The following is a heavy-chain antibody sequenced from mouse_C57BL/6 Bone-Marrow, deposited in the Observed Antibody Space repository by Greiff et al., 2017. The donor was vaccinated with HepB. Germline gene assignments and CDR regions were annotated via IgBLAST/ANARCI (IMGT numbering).Heavy chain of an antibody. CDR1: GFTFSDFY. D-gene: IGHD2-3*01. CDR2: SRNKANDYTT. CDR3: ARDGDGYYQYFDV. J-gene: IGHJ1*03. V-gene: IGHV7-1*01. Sequence: EVKLVESGGGLVQSGRSLRLSCATSGFTFSDFYMEWVRQAPGKGLEWIAASRNKANDYTTEYSASVKGRFIVSRDTSQSILYLQMNALRAEDTAIYYCARDGDGYYQYFDVWGTGTTVTVSS.